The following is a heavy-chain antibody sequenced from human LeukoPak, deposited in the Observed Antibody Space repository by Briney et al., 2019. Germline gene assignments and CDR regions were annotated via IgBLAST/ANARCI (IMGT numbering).Heavy chain of an antibody. CDR3: ARGHGYYYYMDV. J-gene: IGHJ6*03. V-gene: IGHV1-18*01. CDR2: VSVFNGDT. Sequence: ASVKVACKASGYRFSRYGISWVRQAPGQGPEWVGWVSVFNGDTKYAQKFQGRVTVTTEIPTDTAYMELSSLRSDDTGVYYCARGHGYYYYMDVWGQGTTVTVSS. D-gene: IGHD3-3*01. CDR1: GYRFSRYG.